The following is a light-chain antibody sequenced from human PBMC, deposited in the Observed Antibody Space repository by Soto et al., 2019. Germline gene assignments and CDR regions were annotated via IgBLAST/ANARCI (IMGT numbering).Light chain of an antibody. CDR3: QQYNNWPTIT. V-gene: IGKV3-15*01. CDR1: QSVRSN. Sequence: EIVLTQSPATLSVSPGERATLSCRASQSVRSNLAWYQQKPGQAPRLLISGASTRATGIPARFSGSGSGTEFTLTISSLQSADFAFYYCQQYNNWPTITFGQGTKVDIK. CDR2: GAS. J-gene: IGKJ1*01.